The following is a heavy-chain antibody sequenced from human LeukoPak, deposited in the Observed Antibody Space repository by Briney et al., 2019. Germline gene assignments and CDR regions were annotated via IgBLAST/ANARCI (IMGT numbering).Heavy chain of an antibody. V-gene: IGHV1-69*05. CDR2: IIPIFGTT. J-gene: IGHJ4*02. CDR3: ARGDSGYDYGFDN. Sequence: SVKVSCKASGGTFSSHAISWVRQAPGQGLEWVGGIIPIFGTTNYAQKFQGRVTITTDESTSTGYMELRSLRSDDAAVYYCARGDSGYDYGFDNWGQGTLVTVSS. CDR1: GGTFSSHA. D-gene: IGHD5-12*01.